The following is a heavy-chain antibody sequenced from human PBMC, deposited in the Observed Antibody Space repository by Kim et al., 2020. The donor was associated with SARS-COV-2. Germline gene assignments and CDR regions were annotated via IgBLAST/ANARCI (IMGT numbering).Heavy chain of an antibody. Sequence: ASVKVSCKASGYTFTSYAMHWVRQAPGQRLEWMGWINAGNGNTKYLQKFQGRVTITRDTSASTAYMELSSLRSEDTAVYYCARELGYCSSTSCYYDYWGQGTLVTVSS. J-gene: IGHJ4*02. CDR3: ARELGYCSSTSCYYDY. CDR2: INAGNGNT. V-gene: IGHV1-3*01. D-gene: IGHD2-2*01. CDR1: GYTFTSYA.